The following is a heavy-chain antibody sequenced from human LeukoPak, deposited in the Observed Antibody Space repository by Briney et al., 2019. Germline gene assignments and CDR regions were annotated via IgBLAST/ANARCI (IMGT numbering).Heavy chain of an antibody. CDR3: AKDGQWLVPRGVDY. J-gene: IGHJ4*02. CDR2: ISGSGGST. Sequence: GGSLRLSCAASGFTFNSYAMSWVRQAPGKGLEWVSAISGSGGSTYYADSVKGRFTISRDNSKNTLYLQMNSLRAEDTAVYYCAKDGQWLVPRGVDYWGQGTLVTVSS. V-gene: IGHV3-23*01. D-gene: IGHD6-19*01. CDR1: GFTFNSYA.